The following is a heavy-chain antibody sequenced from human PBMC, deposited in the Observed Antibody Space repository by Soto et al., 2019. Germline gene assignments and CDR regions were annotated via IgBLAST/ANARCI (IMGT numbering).Heavy chain of an antibody. Sequence: PXXSLRLTFAASGFTFSSYWMRWVRQGPGKGPEWVANIKQDGSEIYYVDSVKGRFTISRDNTKSSLYLQMTSLRAEDTAVYHCAKSLSAIPGDSWGQGTLVTVSS. CDR1: GFTFSSYW. CDR2: IKQDGSEI. D-gene: IGHD2-2*01. J-gene: IGHJ4*02. CDR3: AKSLSAIPGDS. V-gene: IGHV3-7*05.